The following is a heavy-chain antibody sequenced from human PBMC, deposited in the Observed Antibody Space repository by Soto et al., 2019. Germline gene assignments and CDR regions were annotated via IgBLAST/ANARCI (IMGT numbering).Heavy chain of an antibody. CDR2: IDPSDSYT. Sequence: LGESLKISCKGSGYSFTSYWISWVRQMPGKGLEWMGRIDPSDSYTNYSPSFQGHVTISADKSISTAYLQWSSLKASDTAMYYCATSLVPAANFDYYGIDVWGQGTTVTVSS. V-gene: IGHV5-10-1*01. D-gene: IGHD2-2*01. J-gene: IGHJ6*02. CDR1: GYSFTSYW. CDR3: ATSLVPAANFDYYGIDV.